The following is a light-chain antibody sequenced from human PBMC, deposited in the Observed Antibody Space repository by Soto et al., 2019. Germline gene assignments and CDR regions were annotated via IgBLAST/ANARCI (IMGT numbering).Light chain of an antibody. V-gene: IGLV2-14*01. CDR1: SRDFGGYNY. CDR2: EVS. Sequence: QSVLTQPASMSGSPGQSITISCSGTSRDFGGYNYVAWYQQHPGKAPKLVIYEVSNRPSGVSDRFSGSKSGNTASLTISGLQAEDEADYYCTSYTGSSPLYVFGTGTKVTVL. CDR3: TSYTGSSPLYV. J-gene: IGLJ1*01.